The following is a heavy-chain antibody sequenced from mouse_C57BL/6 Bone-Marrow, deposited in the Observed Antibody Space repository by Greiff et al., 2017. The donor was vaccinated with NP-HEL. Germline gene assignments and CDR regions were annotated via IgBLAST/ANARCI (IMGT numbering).Heavy chain of an antibody. CDR3: ARRVYDGYYNY. CDR2: IHPNSGST. J-gene: IGHJ2*01. D-gene: IGHD2-3*01. V-gene: IGHV1-64*01. CDR1: GYTFTSYW. Sequence: QVQLQQPGAELVKPGASVKLSCKASGYTFTSYWMHWVKQRPGQGLEWIGMIHPNSGSTNYNEKFKSKATLTVDKSSSTAYMQLSSLTSEDSAVYYCARRVYDGYYNYWGQGTTLTVSS.